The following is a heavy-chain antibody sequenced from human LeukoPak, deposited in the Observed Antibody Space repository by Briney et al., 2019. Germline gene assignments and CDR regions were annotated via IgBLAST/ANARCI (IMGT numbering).Heavy chain of an antibody. V-gene: IGHV3-30*18. Sequence: GGSLRLSCAASGFTFSSYGMHWVRQAPGKGLEWVAVISYDGSDKYYADSVKGRFTISRDNSKNTLYLQMNSLRAEDTAVYYCAKDLGTGGEFDYWGQGTLVTVSS. CDR3: AKDLGTGGEFDY. CDR2: ISYDGSDK. CDR1: GFTFSSYG. D-gene: IGHD4-17*01. J-gene: IGHJ4*02.